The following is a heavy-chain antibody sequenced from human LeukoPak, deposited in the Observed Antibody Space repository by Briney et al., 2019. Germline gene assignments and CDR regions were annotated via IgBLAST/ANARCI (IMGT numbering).Heavy chain of an antibody. CDR3: ATRGYSYGYYFDY. V-gene: IGHV1-69*13. J-gene: IGHJ4*02. D-gene: IGHD5-18*01. Sequence: VASVKVSCKASGGTFSSYAISWVRQAPGQGLEWMGGIIPIFGTANYAQKFQGRVTITADESTSTAYMELSSLRSEDTAVYYCATRGYSYGYYFDYWGQGTLVTVSS. CDR1: GGTFSSYA. CDR2: IIPIFGTA.